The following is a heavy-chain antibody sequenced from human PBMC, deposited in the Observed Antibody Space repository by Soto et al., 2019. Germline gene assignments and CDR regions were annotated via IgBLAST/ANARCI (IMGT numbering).Heavy chain of an antibody. CDR3: ARGTDDSRGSKFAY. J-gene: IGHJ4*02. V-gene: IGHV3-48*02. CDR1: GFTFSRYS. Sequence: EVQLVEAGGGLVQPGGSLRLSCAASGFTFSRYSMNWVRQAPGKGLEWVSYVSSSSSAIYYADSVKGRFTISRDNAMNSLYLQMNGLRDADTAVYYCARGTDDSRGSKFAYWGQGTLVTVSS. CDR2: VSSSSSAI. D-gene: IGHD3-22*01.